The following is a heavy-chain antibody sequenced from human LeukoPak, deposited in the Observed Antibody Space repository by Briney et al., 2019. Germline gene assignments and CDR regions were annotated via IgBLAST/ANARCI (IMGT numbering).Heavy chain of an antibody. J-gene: IGHJ6*02. Sequence: ASVKVSCKASGYTFTGYYMHWVRQAPGQGLEWMGWINPNSGGTNYAQKLQGRVTMTTDTSTSTAYMELRSLRSDDTAVYYCARDAPWTAVYGMDVWGQGTTVTVSS. CDR3: ARDAPWTAVYGMDV. CDR2: INPNSGGT. D-gene: IGHD2-2*01. CDR1: GYTFTGYY. V-gene: IGHV1-2*02.